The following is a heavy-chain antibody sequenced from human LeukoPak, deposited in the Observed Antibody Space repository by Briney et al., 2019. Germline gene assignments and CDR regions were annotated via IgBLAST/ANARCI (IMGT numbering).Heavy chain of an antibody. V-gene: IGHV3-9*01. Sequence: GRSLRLSCAASGFTFYDYAMHWVRQAPGKGLGWVSGISWNSGSIGYADSVKGRSTISRDNAKNSLYLQMNSLRAEDTALYYCAKVIVATITGAFDIGGQGTMVTVSS. J-gene: IGHJ3*02. CDR2: ISWNSGSI. CDR3: AKVIVATITGAFDI. CDR1: GFTFYDYA. D-gene: IGHD5-12*01.